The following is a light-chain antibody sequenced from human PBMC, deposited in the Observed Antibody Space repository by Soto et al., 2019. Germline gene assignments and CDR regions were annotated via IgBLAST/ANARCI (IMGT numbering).Light chain of an antibody. CDR3: QQYNDWPLT. CDR1: QSINSN. J-gene: IGKJ1*01. CDR2: GAF. Sequence: VVLTKSPATLSLSPGERATLSCRASQSINSNLAWYQQKPGQAPSLLIYGAFTRATGIPARFSGTGSGTEFTLTISSLQSEDLALYYCQQYNDWPLTFGQGTKVDIK. V-gene: IGKV3-15*01.